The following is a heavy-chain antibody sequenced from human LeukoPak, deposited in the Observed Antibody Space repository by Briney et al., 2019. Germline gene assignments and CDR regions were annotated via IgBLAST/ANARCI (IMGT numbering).Heavy chain of an antibody. V-gene: IGHV4-30-4*01. D-gene: IGHD5-24*01. CDR1: GGSISSGDYY. Sequence: SETLSLTCTVSGGSISSGDYYWSWIRQPPGTGLEWIGYIYYSGSTYYNPSLKSRVTISVDTSKNQFSLKLSSVTAADTAVYYCAGGGEMATIDYWGQGTLVTVSS. CDR2: IYYSGST. J-gene: IGHJ4*02. CDR3: AGGGEMATIDY.